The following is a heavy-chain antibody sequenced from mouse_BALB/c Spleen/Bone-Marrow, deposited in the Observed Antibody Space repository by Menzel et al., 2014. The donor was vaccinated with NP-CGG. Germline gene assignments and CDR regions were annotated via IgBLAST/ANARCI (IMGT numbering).Heavy chain of an antibody. Sequence: VQLQQSGAELVKPGASVRLSCKASGYNFSDNIIYWVKQRSGQGLEWIGWFYPGSGSIKYNEKFKDKATLTADKSSRTVYMELSRLTSEDSAVYFCARHEDLDIRRRLGAMDYWGQGTSVTVSS. V-gene: IGHV1-62-2*01. J-gene: IGHJ4*01. CDR2: FYPGSGSI. CDR3: ARHEDLDIRRRLGAMDY. CDR1: GYNFSDNI. D-gene: IGHD2-12*01.